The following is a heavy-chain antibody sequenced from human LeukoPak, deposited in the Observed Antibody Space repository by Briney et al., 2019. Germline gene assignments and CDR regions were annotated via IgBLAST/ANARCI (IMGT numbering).Heavy chain of an antibody. CDR1: RYTFTRYY. J-gene: IGHJ4*02. V-gene: IGHV1-46*01. Sequence: ASVHVSYKPSRYTFTRYYMLWLRPAPAQGLEWMGIINPSGGSTSYPQKFQGRVNMPSDTSTTPVYMQLRPLRSEHTAVYYCARDKYFGSGTPWDYWGQGTLVTVSS. CDR3: ARDKYFGSGTPWDY. D-gene: IGHD3-10*01. CDR2: INPSGGST.